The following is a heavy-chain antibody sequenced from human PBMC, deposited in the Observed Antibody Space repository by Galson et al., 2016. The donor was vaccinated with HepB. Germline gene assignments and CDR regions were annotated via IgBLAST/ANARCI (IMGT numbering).Heavy chain of an antibody. D-gene: IGHD3-10*01. CDR1: DDSINNYY. V-gene: IGHV4-59*01. Sequence: SETLSLTCSVPDDSINNYYWTWVRQPLGGGLEWIGYVYSTGSTSYNPSLRSRVTISLDKSKNQFSLKLTSVTAADTAIYFCARGTVRGVVRGGMDVWGQGTTVIVSS. CDR3: ARGTVRGVVRGGMDV. CDR2: VYSTGST. J-gene: IGHJ6*02.